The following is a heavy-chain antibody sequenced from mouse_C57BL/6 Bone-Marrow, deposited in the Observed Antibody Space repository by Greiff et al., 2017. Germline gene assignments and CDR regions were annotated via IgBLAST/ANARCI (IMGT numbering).Heavy chain of an antibody. CDR1: GYSITSGYY. CDR3: ARERLYYYGSSSYYYAMDY. J-gene: IGHJ4*01. CDR2: ISYDGSN. D-gene: IGHD1-1*01. Sequence: DVKLQESGPGLVKPSQSLSLTCSVTGYSITSGYYWNWIRQFPGNKLEWMGYISYDGSNNYNPSLKNRISITRDTSKNQFFLKLNSVTTEDTATYYCARERLYYYGSSSYYYAMDYWGQGTSVTVSS. V-gene: IGHV3-6*01.